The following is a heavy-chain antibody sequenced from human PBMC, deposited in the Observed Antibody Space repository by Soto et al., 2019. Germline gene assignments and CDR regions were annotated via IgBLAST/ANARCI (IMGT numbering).Heavy chain of an antibody. CDR3: LKDLYGDYGGVDY. V-gene: IGHV3-23*01. CDR1: GFTFSTYA. CDR2: ITGSGSST. Sequence: EVQLLDSGGGLVQPGGSLRLSCAASGFTFSTYAMSWVRQAPGKGLEWVSTITGSGSSTYYADSVKGRFTISRDNSKNRLSLQMNSVRAEDRAVYYCLKDLYGDYGGVDYWGQGTLVTVSS. D-gene: IGHD4-17*01. J-gene: IGHJ4*01.